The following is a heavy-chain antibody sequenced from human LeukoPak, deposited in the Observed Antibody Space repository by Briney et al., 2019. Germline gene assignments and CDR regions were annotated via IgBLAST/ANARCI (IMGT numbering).Heavy chain of an antibody. Sequence: PGGSLRLSCAASGFTFSSYAMSWVRQAPGKGLEGVSAISGSGGSTYYADSVKGRFTISRDNSKNTLYLQMNSLRAEDTAVYYCATISGSFEYLDYWGQGTLVTVSS. D-gene: IGHD1-26*01. J-gene: IGHJ4*02. V-gene: IGHV3-23*01. CDR1: GFTFSSYA. CDR2: ISGSGGST. CDR3: ATISGSFEYLDY.